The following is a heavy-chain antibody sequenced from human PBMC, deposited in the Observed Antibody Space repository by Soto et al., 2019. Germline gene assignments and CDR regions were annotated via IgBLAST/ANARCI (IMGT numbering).Heavy chain of an antibody. CDR2: IYHTGAA. D-gene: IGHD1-26*01. J-gene: IGHJ3*02. CDR3: AREVISPATSDAFDI. Sequence: QVQLQESGPGLVKPSQTLSVTCTVSGGSLSSDNFFWSWVRQHPETGLEWVGYIYHTGAAYYNPSLKSRLTISLDTSKNRFSLSLISVTAADTAVYYCAREVISPATSDAFDILGQGTMVTVSS. V-gene: IGHV4-31*03. CDR1: GGSLSSDNFF.